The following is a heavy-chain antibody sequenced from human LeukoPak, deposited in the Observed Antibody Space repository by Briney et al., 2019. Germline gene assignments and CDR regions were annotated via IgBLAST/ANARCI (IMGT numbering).Heavy chain of an antibody. CDR1: GFTFSSYS. D-gene: IGHD3-22*01. V-gene: IGHV3-48*04. J-gene: IGHJ3*02. CDR3: ARVSLVVVIHDAFDI. Sequence: SGGSLRLSCAASGFTFSSYSMNWVRQAPGKGLEWVSYVSSSSSIIYHADSVKGRFTISRDNAKNSLYLRMNSLRAEDTAVYYCARVSLVVVIHDAFDIWGQGTMVTVSS. CDR2: VSSSSSII.